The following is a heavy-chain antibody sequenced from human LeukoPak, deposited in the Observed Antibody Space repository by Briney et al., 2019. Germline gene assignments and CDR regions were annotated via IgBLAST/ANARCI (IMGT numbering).Heavy chain of an antibody. V-gene: IGHV3-33*01. CDR1: GFTFSSYG. CDR3: ARHKKGYGDYADFDY. D-gene: IGHD4-17*01. J-gene: IGHJ4*02. Sequence: GSLRLSCAASGFTFSSYGMHWVRQAPGKGLEWVAAIWYDGTNKNYADSVKGRFTISRDNSKNTLYLQMNSLRAEDTAVYYCARHKKGYGDYADFDYWGQGTLVTVSS. CDR2: IWYDGTNK.